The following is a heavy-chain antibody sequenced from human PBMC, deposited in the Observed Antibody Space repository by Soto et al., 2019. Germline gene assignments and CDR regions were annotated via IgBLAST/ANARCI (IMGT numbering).Heavy chain of an antibody. D-gene: IGHD6-19*01. Sequence: PSETLSLTCAVYGGSFSGYYWSWIRQPPGKGLEWIGEINHSGSTNYNPSLKSRVTISVDTSKNQFSLKLSSVTAEDTAVYYCARSHPLYSSGWYDRVYYFDYWGQGTLVTVSS. CDR3: ARSHPLYSSGWYDRVYYFDY. CDR1: GGSFSGYY. CDR2: INHSGST. V-gene: IGHV4-34*01. J-gene: IGHJ4*02.